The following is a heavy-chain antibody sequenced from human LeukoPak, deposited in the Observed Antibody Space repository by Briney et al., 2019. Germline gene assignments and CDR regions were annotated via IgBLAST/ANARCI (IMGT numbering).Heavy chain of an antibody. V-gene: IGHV4-34*01. J-gene: IGHJ5*02. CDR2: INHSGST. Sequence: PETLSLTCAVYGGSFSGYYWSWIRQPPGKGLEWMGEINHSGSTNYNPSLKRRVTISVDTSKNQFSLKLSAVTAAGTAVYYCARGHRWFDPWGQRTLVTVSS. CDR1: GGSFSGYY. CDR3: ARGHRWFDP. D-gene: IGHD3-16*02.